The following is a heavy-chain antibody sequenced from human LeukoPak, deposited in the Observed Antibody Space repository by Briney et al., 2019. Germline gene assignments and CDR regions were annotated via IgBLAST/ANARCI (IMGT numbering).Heavy chain of an antibody. D-gene: IGHD3-10*01. Sequence: GRSLRLSCAASGFTFSSYAMPWVRQAPGKGLEWVAVISYDGSNKYYADSVKGRFTISRDNSKNTLYLQMNSLRAEDTAVYYCARDKMVRGVINEYYFDYWGQGTLVTVSS. CDR3: ARDKMVRGVINEYYFDY. V-gene: IGHV3-30-3*01. CDR1: GFTFSSYA. CDR2: ISYDGSNK. J-gene: IGHJ4*02.